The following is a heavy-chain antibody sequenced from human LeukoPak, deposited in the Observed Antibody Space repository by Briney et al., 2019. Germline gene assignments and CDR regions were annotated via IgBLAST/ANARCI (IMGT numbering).Heavy chain of an antibody. J-gene: IGHJ4*02. D-gene: IGHD2-8*02. V-gene: IGHV3-23*01. CDR2: ISGSGGST. CDR3: ATYRQVLLPFES. CDR1: GFTFSSYG. Sequence: GGSLRLSCAVSGFTFSSYGMSWVRQAPGKGLEGVSAISGSGGSTYYADSVKGRFTISRDNSKSTLSLQMNSLRAEDTAIYYCATYRQVLLPFESWGQGTLVTVSS.